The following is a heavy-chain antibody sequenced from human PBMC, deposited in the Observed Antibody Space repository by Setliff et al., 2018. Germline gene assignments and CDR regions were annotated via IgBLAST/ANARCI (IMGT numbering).Heavy chain of an antibody. J-gene: IGHJ6*03. D-gene: IGHD3-22*01. CDR3: ARAGRNNYDSSGYYYDLYYYNYMDV. CDR2: FNPNSGDT. V-gene: IGHV1-2*06. CDR1: GYIFTGYY. Sequence: ASVKVSCKASGYIFTGYYIHWVRQAPGQGLEWMGRFNPNSGDTDSAQKFQGRVTMTRDTSISTAYMELSRLKYDDTAVYYCARAGRNNYDSSGYYYDLYYYNYMDVWGKGTTVTVSS.